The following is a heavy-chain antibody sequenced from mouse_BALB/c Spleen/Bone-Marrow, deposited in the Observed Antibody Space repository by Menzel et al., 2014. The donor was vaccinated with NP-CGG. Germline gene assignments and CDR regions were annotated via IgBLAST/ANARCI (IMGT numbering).Heavy chain of an antibody. Sequence: SGPELVKPGASVKVSCKASGYAFTNYNMYWVRQSHGKSLEWIGYIDPYNGGTSYNQNFNGKATLTVDKSSSTAYMHLNSLTSEDSAVFYCARDYGNPYYAMDYWGQGTSVTVSS. J-gene: IGHJ4*01. CDR2: IDPYNGGT. V-gene: IGHV1S135*01. D-gene: IGHD2-1*01. CDR3: ARDYGNPYYAMDY. CDR1: GYAFTNYN.